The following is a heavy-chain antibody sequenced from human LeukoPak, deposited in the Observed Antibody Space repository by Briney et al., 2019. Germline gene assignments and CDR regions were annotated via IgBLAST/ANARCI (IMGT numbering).Heavy chain of an antibody. CDR3: ARGDRGVGAGDGELDY. J-gene: IGHJ4*02. CDR2: IYTSGST. D-gene: IGHD5-24*01. V-gene: IGHV4-61*02. CDR1: DDSITSPNYY. Sequence: SETLSLTCTVSDDSITSPNYYWSWIRQPAGKGLEWIGRIYTSGSTNYNPSLKSRVTMSVDTSKNQFSLKLTSVTAADTAVYYCARGDRGVGAGDGELDYWGQGTLVTVSS.